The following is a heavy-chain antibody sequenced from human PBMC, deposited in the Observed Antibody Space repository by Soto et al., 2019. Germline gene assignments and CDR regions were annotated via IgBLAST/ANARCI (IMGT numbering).Heavy chain of an antibody. D-gene: IGHD3-22*01. V-gene: IGHV3-15*01. J-gene: IGHJ4*02. Sequence: EVQLVESGGGLVKPGGSLRLSCAVSGLTFSDAWMSWVRQAPGKGLEWVGRIKSNADGGTTDYAAPVKGRFTISRDDSKNTLYLEMNSLKTEDAGVYYCPTSANYDDLFDYWGQGILVTVSS. CDR2: IKSNADGGTT. CDR1: GLTFSDAW. CDR3: PTSANYDDLFDY.